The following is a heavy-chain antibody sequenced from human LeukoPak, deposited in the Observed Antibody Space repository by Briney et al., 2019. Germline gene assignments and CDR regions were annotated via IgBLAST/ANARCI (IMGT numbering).Heavy chain of an antibody. CDR2: FYYSGST. V-gene: IGHV4-39*01. CDR3: ARHYGSGWGHDAFDI. Sequence: SETLSLTCTVSGGSISSSSYYWGWIRQPPGKGLEWIGSFYYSGSTNYNPSLKSRVTISVDTSKNQFSLKLSSVTAADTAVYYCARHYGSGWGHDAFDIWGQGTMVTVSS. J-gene: IGHJ3*02. D-gene: IGHD6-19*01. CDR1: GGSISSSSYY.